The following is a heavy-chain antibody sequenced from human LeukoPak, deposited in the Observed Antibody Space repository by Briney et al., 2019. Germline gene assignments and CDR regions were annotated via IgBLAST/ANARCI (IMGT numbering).Heavy chain of an antibody. CDR3: AKDSAYGGNSTSDY. J-gene: IGHJ4*02. D-gene: IGHD4-23*01. CDR1: GFTFSAYA. V-gene: IGHV3-23*01. Sequence: GGSLRLSCAASGFTFSAYAMSWVRQAPGKGLEWVSGISGGGGSTYNADSVKGRFTTSRDNSKNTLYLQMNSLRADDTAVYYCAKDSAYGGNSTSDYWGQGTLVTVSS. CDR2: ISGGGGST.